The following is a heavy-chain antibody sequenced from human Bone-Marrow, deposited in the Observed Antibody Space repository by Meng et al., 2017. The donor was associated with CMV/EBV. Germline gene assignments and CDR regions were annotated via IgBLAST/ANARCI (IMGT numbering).Heavy chain of an antibody. D-gene: IGHD3-10*01. Sequence: GESLKISCAASGFTFSDYYMNWVRQAPGKGLERVSSISSSSTIYYADSVKGRFTISRDNAKNSLYLQMNSLRPEDTALYFCAKDSHGAYYSGSGSYYVDWGQGTQVTVSS. CDR1: GFTFSDYY. CDR2: ISSSSTI. CDR3: AKDSHGAYYSGSGSYYVD. V-gene: IGHV3-69-1*01. J-gene: IGHJ4*02.